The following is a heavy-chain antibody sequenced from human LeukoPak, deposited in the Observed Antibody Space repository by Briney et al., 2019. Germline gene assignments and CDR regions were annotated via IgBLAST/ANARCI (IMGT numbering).Heavy chain of an antibody. CDR2: IIPILGIA. CDR1: GGTFSSYA. D-gene: IGHD6-6*01. CDR3: AKDLRYSSSSNY. V-gene: IGHV1-69*04. J-gene: IGHJ4*02. Sequence: SVKVSCKASGGTFSSYAISWVRQAPGQGLEWMGRIIPILGIANYAQKFQGRVTITADKSTSTAYMELSSLRSEDTAVYYCAKDLRYSSSSNYWGQGTLVTVSS.